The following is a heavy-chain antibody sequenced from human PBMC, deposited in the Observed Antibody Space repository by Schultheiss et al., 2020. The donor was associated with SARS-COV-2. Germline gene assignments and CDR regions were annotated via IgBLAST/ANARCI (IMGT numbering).Heavy chain of an antibody. Sequence: SQTLSLTCTVSGGSISSGDYYWSWIRQPPGKGLEWIGYIYYSGSTNYNPSLKSRVTISVDTSKNQFSLKLSSVTAADTAVYYCARSPHLRFLDRAGAFDIWGQGTMVTVSS. CDR1: GGSISSGDYY. CDR2: IYYSGST. V-gene: IGHV4-30-4*01. D-gene: IGHD3-3*01. CDR3: ARSPHLRFLDRAGAFDI. J-gene: IGHJ3*02.